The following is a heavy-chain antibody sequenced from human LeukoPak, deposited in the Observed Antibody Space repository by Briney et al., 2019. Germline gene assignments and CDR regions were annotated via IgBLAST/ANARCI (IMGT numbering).Heavy chain of an antibody. CDR1: GFTFSDYY. J-gene: IGHJ4*02. D-gene: IGHD3-22*01. V-gene: IGHV3-11*04. Sequence: GGSLRLSCAASGFTFSDYYMSWIRQAPGKGLEWVSYISSSGSTIYYADSVKGRFTISRDNAKNSLYLQMNSLRAEDTAVYYCAREIWDYYDSSGYLALDYWGQGTLVTISS. CDR3: AREIWDYYDSSGYLALDY. CDR2: ISSSGSTI.